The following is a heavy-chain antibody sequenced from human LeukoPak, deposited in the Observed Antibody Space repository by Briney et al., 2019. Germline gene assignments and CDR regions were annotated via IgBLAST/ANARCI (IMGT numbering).Heavy chain of an antibody. CDR2: ISGSGDT. Sequence: PGGSLRLSCTASGFTFSSYVMTWVRQAPGKGREWVSGISGSGDTYYADSVKGRFTISRDNSRNRLYLQMNSLRAEDTAVYYCAKDKDLSLGDGRQYWGQGTLATVSS. V-gene: IGHV3-23*01. D-gene: IGHD3-16*01. J-gene: IGHJ4*02. CDR3: AKDKDLSLGDGRQY. CDR1: GFTFSSYV.